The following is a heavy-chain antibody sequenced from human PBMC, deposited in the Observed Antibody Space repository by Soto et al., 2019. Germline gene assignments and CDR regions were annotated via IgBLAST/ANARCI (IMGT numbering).Heavy chain of an antibody. CDR1: GGTFGSYA. Sequence: QVQLVQSGAEVKKPGSSVKVSCTSSGGTFGSYAISWVRQAPGQGLEWMGGVIPIFGTPHYAQKFHGRVTITADIPTSTDYLELSSLKSADTDVYYCAKIRWTISLQEEDAIWGQGTLVTGSS. D-gene: IGHD2-15*01. CDR3: AKIRWTISLQEEDAI. V-gene: IGHV1-69*06. J-gene: IGHJ1*01. CDR2: VIPIFGTP.